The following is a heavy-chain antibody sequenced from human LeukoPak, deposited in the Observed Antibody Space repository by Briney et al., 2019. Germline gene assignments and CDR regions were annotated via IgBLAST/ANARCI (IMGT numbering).Heavy chain of an antibody. J-gene: IGHJ4*02. CDR2: IYYSGST. CDR3: AAHEWGLGYSGGWSLGSVGY. Sequence: PSETLSLTCTVSGVSACSSSYYWGWIRQPPGKGLEWIGSIYYSGSTYYTPSLRSRVTLFLDTSKHQFSLRLSSVTAADTAVYFCAAHEWGLGYSGGWSLGSVGYWGQGTPVTVSS. V-gene: IGHV4-39*01. CDR1: GVSACSSSYY. D-gene: IGHD6-19*01.